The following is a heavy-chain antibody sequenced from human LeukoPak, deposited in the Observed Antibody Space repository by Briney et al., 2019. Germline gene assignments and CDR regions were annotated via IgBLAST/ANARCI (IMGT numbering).Heavy chain of an antibody. CDR1: GGSFSGYC. CDR3: ARPNREWLASGWFDP. V-gene: IGHV4-34*01. D-gene: IGHD3-3*01. Sequence: SETLSLTCAVYGGSFSGYCWSWIRQPPGKGLEWIGEINHSGSTNYNPSLKSRVTISVDTSKNQFSLKLSSVTAADTAVYYCARPNREWLASGWFDPWGQGTLVTVSS. J-gene: IGHJ5*02. CDR2: INHSGST.